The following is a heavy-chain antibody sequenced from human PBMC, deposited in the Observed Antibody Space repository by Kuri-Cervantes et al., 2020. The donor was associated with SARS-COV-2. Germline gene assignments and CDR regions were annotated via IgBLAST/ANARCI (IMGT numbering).Heavy chain of an antibody. CDR3: ASIGTPDGPY. J-gene: IGHJ4*02. D-gene: IGHD2-15*01. V-gene: IGHV3-21*01. CDR1: GFTFSSYS. CDR2: ISGSRSYM. Sequence: GESLKISCTASGFTFSSYSMNWVRQAPGKGLEWVSSISGSRSYMYYADSVKGRFTISRDNAKNSLYLQMNSLRAEDTAVYYCASIGTPDGPYWGQGTLVTVSS.